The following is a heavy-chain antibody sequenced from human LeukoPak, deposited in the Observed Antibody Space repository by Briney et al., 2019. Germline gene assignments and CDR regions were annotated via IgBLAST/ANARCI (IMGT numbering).Heavy chain of an antibody. Sequence: SETLSLTCTVSGGSISSYYWSWIRQPPGKGLEWIGYIYTSGSTNYNPSLKSRVTISVDTSKNQFSLKLSSVTAADTAVYYCARDAFYYDSSGYYRFYFYYYMDVWGKGTTVTVSS. V-gene: IGHV4-4*09. CDR1: GGSISSYY. D-gene: IGHD3-22*01. J-gene: IGHJ6*03. CDR2: IYTSGST. CDR3: ARDAFYYDSSGYYRFYFYYYMDV.